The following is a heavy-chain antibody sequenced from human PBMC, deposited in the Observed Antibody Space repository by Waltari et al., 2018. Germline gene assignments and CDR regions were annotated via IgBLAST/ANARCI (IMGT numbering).Heavy chain of an antibody. CDR3: ARDNDDQAWDD. Sequence: EVQLVESGGGLVQPGGSLRLSCAASGFTFSSYSMNWVRQAPGKGLEWVSYISSSRSTIYYADSVKGRFTISRDNAKNSLYLQMNSLRAEDTAVYYCARDNDDQAWDDWGQGTLVTVSS. V-gene: IGHV3-48*01. J-gene: IGHJ4*02. D-gene: IGHD1-1*01. CDR2: ISSSRSTI. CDR1: GFTFSSYS.